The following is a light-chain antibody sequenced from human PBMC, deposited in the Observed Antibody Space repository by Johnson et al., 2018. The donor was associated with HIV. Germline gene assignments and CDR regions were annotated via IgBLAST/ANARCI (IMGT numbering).Light chain of an antibody. Sequence: QSVLTQPPSVSAAPGRKVTISCSGSSSNIGNNYVSWYQQLPGTAPKLLIYDNNKRPSGIPDRFSGSKSGTSATLGITGLQTGDEADYYCGTWDSSLGAYVFGTGTKVTVL. CDR2: DNN. CDR3: GTWDSSLGAYV. V-gene: IGLV1-51*01. J-gene: IGLJ1*01. CDR1: SSNIGNNY.